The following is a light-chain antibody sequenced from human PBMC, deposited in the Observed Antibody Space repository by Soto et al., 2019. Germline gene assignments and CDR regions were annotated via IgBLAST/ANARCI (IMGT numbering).Light chain of an antibody. J-gene: IGKJ5*01. Sequence: EIVLTQSPGTLSLSPGERATISCRASQSISNNYLAWYQQKPGQAPRFIIYGASTRATGIPDRFSGSGSGTDFTLTVRRLEPEDFAVYYCQQYGSSPLITFGQGTRLEIK. V-gene: IGKV3-20*01. CDR1: QSISNNY. CDR2: GAS. CDR3: QQYGSSPLIT.